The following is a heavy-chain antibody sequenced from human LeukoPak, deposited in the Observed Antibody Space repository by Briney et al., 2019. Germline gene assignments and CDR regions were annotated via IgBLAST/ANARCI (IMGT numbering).Heavy chain of an antibody. V-gene: IGHV3-7*01. Sequence: TGGSLRLSCAASGFTFSSYWMSWVRQAPGKGLEWVANIKQDGSEKYYVDSVKGRFTISRDNAKNSLYLQMNSLRAEDTAVYYCARSGRGYEDAFDIWGQGTMVTVSS. CDR3: ARSGRGYEDAFDI. D-gene: IGHD5-12*01. J-gene: IGHJ3*02. CDR2: IKQDGSEK. CDR1: GFTFSSYW.